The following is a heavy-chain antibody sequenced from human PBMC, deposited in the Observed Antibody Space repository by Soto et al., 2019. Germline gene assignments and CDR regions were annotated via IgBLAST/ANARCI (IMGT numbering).Heavy chain of an antibody. CDR2: IYHSGST. V-gene: IGHV4-30-2*01. J-gene: IGHJ5*02. CDR1: GGSISSGGYS. D-gene: IGHD1-1*01. Sequence: SETLSLTCAVSGGSISSGGYSWNWIRQPPGKGLEWIGYIYHSGSTLYNPSLKSRVTISIDKSKNQLSLKLSSVTAADTAVYYCARDQLEGNWFDPWGQGTXVTVSS. CDR3: ARDQLEGNWFDP.